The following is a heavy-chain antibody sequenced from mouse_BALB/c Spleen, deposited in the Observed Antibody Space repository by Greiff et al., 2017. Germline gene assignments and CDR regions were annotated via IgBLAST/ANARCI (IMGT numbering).Heavy chain of an antibody. J-gene: IGHJ2*01. Sequence: EVQRVESGGGLVKPGGSLKLSCAASGFAFSSYDMSWVRQTPEKRLEWVAYISSGGGSTYYPDTVKGRFTISRDNAKNTLYLQMSSLKSEDTAMYYCARSLYDGYPKYFDYWGQGTTLTVSS. CDR1: GFAFSSYD. D-gene: IGHD2-3*01. CDR3: ARSLYDGYPKYFDY. V-gene: IGHV5-12-1*01. CDR2: ISSGGGST.